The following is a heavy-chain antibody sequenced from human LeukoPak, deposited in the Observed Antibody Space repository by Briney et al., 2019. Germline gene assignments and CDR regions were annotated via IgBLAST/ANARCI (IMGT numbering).Heavy chain of an antibody. J-gene: IGHJ4*02. Sequence: PGGSLRLSCAASGFTFCDAWMSWVRQAPGKGLEWVALFKSKADGGAIDYVAPVKGRFTISRDDSTNTLYLEMNSLQSEDTAVYYCTTLPLIRGIGAGYWGQGTLVTVSS. CDR3: TTLPLIRGIGAGY. CDR2: FKSKADGGAI. CDR1: GFTFCDAW. D-gene: IGHD3-10*01. V-gene: IGHV3-15*01.